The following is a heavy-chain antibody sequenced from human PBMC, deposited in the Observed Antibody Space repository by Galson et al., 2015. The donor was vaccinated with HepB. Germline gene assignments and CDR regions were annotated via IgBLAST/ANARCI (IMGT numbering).Heavy chain of an antibody. J-gene: IGHJ6*02. V-gene: IGHV3-33*01. D-gene: IGHD5-24*01. CDR3: AGPSSRELDYYYYGMDV. CDR2: IWYDGSNK. CDR1: GFTFSSYG. Sequence: SLRLSCAASGFTFSSYGMHWVRQAPGKGLEWVAVIWYDGSNKYYADSVKGRFTISRDNSKNTLYLQMNSLRAEDTAVYYCAGPSSRELDYYYYGMDVWGQGTTVTVSS.